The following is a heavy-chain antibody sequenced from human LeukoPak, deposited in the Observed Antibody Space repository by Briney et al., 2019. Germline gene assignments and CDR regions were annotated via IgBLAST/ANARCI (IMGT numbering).Heavy chain of an antibody. CDR1: GGSISSYY. CDR2: ISYSGST. J-gene: IGHJ5*02. CDR3: ARDYDILTGGGWFDP. Sequence: SETLSLTCTVSGGSISSYYWRWIRQPPGKGLGWIGYISYSGSTNYNPSLRSRVTISVDTSKNQFSLKLSSVAAADTAVYYCARDYDILTGGGWFDPWGQGTLVTVSS. D-gene: IGHD3-9*01. V-gene: IGHV4-59*01.